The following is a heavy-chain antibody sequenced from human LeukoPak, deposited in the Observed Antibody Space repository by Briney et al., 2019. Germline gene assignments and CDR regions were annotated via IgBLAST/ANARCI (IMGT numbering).Heavy chain of an antibody. CDR2: IYSGGST. CDR1: GFTFSSYA. D-gene: IGHD3-22*01. J-gene: IGHJ4*02. CDR3: ASDFYYDSSGYYGNDY. V-gene: IGHV3-53*01. Sequence: PGGSLRLSCAASGFTFSSYAMNWVRQAPGKGLEWVSVIYSGGSTYYADSVKGRFTISRGNSKNTLYLQMNSLRAEDTAVYYCASDFYYDSSGYYGNDYWGQGTLVTVSS.